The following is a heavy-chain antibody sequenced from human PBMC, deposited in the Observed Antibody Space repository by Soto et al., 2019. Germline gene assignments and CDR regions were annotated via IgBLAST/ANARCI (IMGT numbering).Heavy chain of an antibody. D-gene: IGHD1-26*01. CDR1: GGSISSYY. CDR3: ASGKNWFDP. Sequence: QVQLQESGPGLVKPSDTLSLTCTVSGGSISSYYWSWIRQPPGKGLEWIGYIYYSGSTNHNPSLKSRVTISVDTSKNQFSLKLSSVTAADTAVYYCASGKNWFDPWGQGTLVTVSS. CDR2: IYYSGST. J-gene: IGHJ5*02. V-gene: IGHV4-59*07.